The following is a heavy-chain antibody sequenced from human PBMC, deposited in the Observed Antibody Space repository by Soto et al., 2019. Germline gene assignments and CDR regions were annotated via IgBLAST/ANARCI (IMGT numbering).Heavy chain of an antibody. CDR1: GFTFSSYG. D-gene: IGHD2-2*01. CDR2: ISYDGSNK. CDR3: AKASPGYCSSTSCYPPPYYYYGMDV. Sequence: PGGSLRLSCAASGFTFSSYGMHWVRQAPGKGLEWVAVISYDGSNKYYADSVKGRFTISRDNSKNTLYLQMNSLRAEDTAVYYCAKASPGYCSSTSCYPPPYYYYGMDVWGQGTTVTVSS. V-gene: IGHV3-30*18. J-gene: IGHJ6*02.